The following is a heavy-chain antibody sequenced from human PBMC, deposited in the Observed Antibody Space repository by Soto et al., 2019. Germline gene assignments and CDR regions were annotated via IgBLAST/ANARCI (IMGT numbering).Heavy chain of an antibody. D-gene: IGHD3-22*01. Sequence: VSCKASLYTFTSYYMHWLRQPPGQGLEWMGIINPSGGSTSYAQKFQGRVTMTRDTSTSTVYMELSSLRSEDTAVYYCARENSRDSSGYYLSYWGQGTLVTVYS. CDR3: ARENSRDSSGYYLSY. J-gene: IGHJ4*02. V-gene: IGHV1-46*01. CDR1: LYTFTSYY. CDR2: INPSGGST.